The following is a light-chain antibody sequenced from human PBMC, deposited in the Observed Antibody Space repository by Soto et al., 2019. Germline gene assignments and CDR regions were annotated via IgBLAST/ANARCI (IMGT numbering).Light chain of an antibody. V-gene: IGKV4-1*01. CDR2: WAS. Sequence: DIVMTQSPDSLAVSLGERATINCKSSQSVLSSSNNKNYLTWYQQKPGQPPKMLIYWASTRESGVPDRFSGSGSGTDCTLTISNLQAEDVAVYYCQQYYSAPLTFGGGTKVELK. CDR1: QSVLSSSNNKNY. J-gene: IGKJ4*01. CDR3: QQYYSAPLT.